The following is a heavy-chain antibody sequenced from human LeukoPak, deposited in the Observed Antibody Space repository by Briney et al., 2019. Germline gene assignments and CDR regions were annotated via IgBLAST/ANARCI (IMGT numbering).Heavy chain of an antibody. Sequence: PGGSLRLSCEASGFIFSNYWMAWVRQAPGKGLEWVANIKEDGSDKNYVESMKGRFTISRDNAKNSLYLQMNSLRAEDTAVYYCASRVGYSYGYDYWGQGTLVTVSS. V-gene: IGHV3-7*01. CDR3: ASRVGYSYGYDY. D-gene: IGHD5-18*01. CDR2: IKEDGSDK. J-gene: IGHJ4*02. CDR1: GFIFSNYW.